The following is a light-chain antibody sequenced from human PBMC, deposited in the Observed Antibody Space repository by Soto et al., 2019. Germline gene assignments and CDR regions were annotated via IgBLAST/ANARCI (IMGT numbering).Light chain of an antibody. CDR2: GAS. CDR3: QQCYSTPRT. J-gene: IGKJ1*01. CDR1: PRVSSGH. V-gene: IGKV3-20*01. Sequence: QSPVPLTLSPAARATFSCNASPRVSSGHLAWYQQKPGQAPKLLIYGASSMDTGIPDRFSGSGSGTDFTLTISSLQPEDFATYYCQQCYSTPRTFGQGTKVDIK.